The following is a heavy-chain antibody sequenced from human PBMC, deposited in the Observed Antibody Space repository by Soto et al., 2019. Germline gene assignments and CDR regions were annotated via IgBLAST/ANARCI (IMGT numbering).Heavy chain of an antibody. CDR1: GGTFSSYA. Sequence: GASVKVSCKASGGTFSSYAISWVRQAPGQGLEWMGGIIPIFGTANYAQKFQGRVTITADESTSTAYMELSSLRSEDTAVYYCAIAKYHYYYAMHVWCQAITVTVSS. V-gene: IGHV1-69*13. CDR3: AIAKYHYYYAMHV. J-gene: IGHJ6*02. CDR2: IIPIFGTA.